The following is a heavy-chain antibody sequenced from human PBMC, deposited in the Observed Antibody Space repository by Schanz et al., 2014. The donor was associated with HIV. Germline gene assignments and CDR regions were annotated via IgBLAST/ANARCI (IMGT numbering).Heavy chain of an antibody. J-gene: IGHJ6*02. Sequence: EVQLLESGGGLVQPGGSLRLSCEASGFTFNSYAMNALSWVRQAPGRGLEWVSDIRGGAGGTYYADSVKGRFTISRDNSENTVYLQMNSLRAEDTAVYYCAKEWYYGSGSMDYGLDVWGQGTTVTVSS. V-gene: IGHV3-23*01. D-gene: IGHD3-10*01. CDR2: IRGGAGGT. CDR1: GFTFNSYA. CDR3: AKEWYYGSGSMDYGLDV.